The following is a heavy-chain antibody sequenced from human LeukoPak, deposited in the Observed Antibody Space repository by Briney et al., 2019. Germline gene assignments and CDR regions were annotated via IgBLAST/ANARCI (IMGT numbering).Heavy chain of an antibody. CDR3: ASGYSSGWTHIYYFDY. CDR1: GYTFTSYD. Sequence: GASVNVSCKASGYTFTSYDINWVRQATGQGLEWMGLMNPNSGNTGYAQKFQGRVTMTRNTSISTAYMELSSLRSEDTAAYYCASGYSSGWTHIYYFDYWGQGTLVTVSS. CDR2: MNPNSGNT. J-gene: IGHJ4*02. D-gene: IGHD6-19*01. V-gene: IGHV1-8*01.